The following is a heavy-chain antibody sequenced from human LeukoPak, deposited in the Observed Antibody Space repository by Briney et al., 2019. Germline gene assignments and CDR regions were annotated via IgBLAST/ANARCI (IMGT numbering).Heavy chain of an antibody. D-gene: IGHD1-14*01. J-gene: IGHJ4*02. V-gene: IGHV3-33*01. CDR2: IAYDGSRA. CDR3: TRYNNDHFDY. CDR1: GFALGGCG. Sequence: GGFPRLSCAGNGFALGGCGMHGFRQIPGKGLEWVAVIAYDGSRAFYADSVKGRFTISRDNSKNTMSVQMDDLRAEDTAVYYCTRYNNDHFDYWGQGTLVTVSS.